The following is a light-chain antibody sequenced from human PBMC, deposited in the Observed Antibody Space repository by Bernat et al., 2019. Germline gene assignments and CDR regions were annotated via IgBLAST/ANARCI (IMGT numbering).Light chain of an antibody. Sequence: QSVLTQPPSASGTPGQRVIISCSVSSSNIGGDSVNWYQQLPGTAPKLLVYTNNRRPSGVPDRFSGSNSGTSASLAISGLQSEDEADYYCEAWDDSLNGWLFGGGTRLTVL. J-gene: IGLJ3*02. CDR2: TNN. V-gene: IGLV1-44*01. CDR3: EAWDDSLNGWL. CDR1: SSNIGGDS.